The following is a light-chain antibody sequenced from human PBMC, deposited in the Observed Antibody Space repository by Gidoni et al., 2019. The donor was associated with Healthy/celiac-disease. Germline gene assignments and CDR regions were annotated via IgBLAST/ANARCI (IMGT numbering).Light chain of an antibody. CDR3: QQYNNWPFT. J-gene: IGKJ3*01. CDR2: GAS. V-gene: IGKV3-15*01. Sequence: EIVMTQSPATLSVSPGERATLSCRASQSVSSNLAWYQQKPGQAPRLLIYGASTRATGIPARFSGSGSGTEFTLLISSLQSEDFAVYYCQQYNNWPFTFGPGTKVDIK. CDR1: QSVSSN.